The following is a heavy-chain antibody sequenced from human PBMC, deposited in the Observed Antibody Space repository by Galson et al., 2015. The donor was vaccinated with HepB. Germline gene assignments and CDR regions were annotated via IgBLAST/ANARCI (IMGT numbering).Heavy chain of an antibody. V-gene: IGHV5-10-1*01. CDR2: IDPSDSYT. CDR1: GYSFTSYW. J-gene: IGHJ5*01. D-gene: IGHD5-12*01. Sequence: QSGAEVKKPGESLRISCKGSGYSFTSYWISWVRQMPGKGLEWMGRIDPSDSYTNYSPSFQGHVTISVDKSISTAYLQWSSLKASDTATYYCARPGAGYSGYDWFDSWGQGTLVTVSS. CDR3: ARPGAGYSGYDWFDS.